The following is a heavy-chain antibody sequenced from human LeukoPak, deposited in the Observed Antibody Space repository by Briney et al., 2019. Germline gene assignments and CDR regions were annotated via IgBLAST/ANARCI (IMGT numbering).Heavy chain of an antibody. CDR3: AASSSWYY. CDR2: IHYSGST. Sequence: SETLSLTCTVSGGSISSSSYYWGWIRQPPGKGLEWIGSIHYSGSTYYNPSLKSRVTISVDTSKNQFSLKLSSVTAADTAVYYCAASSSWYYWGQGTLVTVSS. J-gene: IGHJ4*02. D-gene: IGHD6-13*01. V-gene: IGHV4-39*01. CDR1: GGSISSSSYY.